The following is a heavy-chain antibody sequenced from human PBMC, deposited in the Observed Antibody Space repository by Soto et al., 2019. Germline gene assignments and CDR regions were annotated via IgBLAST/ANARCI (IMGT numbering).Heavy chain of an antibody. CDR3: ARDVGIHDAFDI. D-gene: IGHD5-18*01. CDR1: TDSFNDYY. J-gene: IGHJ3*02. V-gene: IGHV4-59*13. CDR2: IYHTGNT. Sequence: QVRLHESGPGLVKPSETLSLTCTVSTDSFNDYYWSWIRQPPGKGLGWLGSIYHTGNTNYNPCLESRVSISVDTSKIQFSLSLSSVTAADTAVYYCARDVGIHDAFDIWGQGTLVTVSS.